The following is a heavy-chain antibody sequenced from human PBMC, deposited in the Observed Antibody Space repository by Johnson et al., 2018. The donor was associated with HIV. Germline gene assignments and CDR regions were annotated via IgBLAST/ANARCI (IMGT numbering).Heavy chain of an antibody. J-gene: IGHJ3*02. Sequence: VQLVESGGELIRPGASLKLSCTASGFSFSAYAMSWVRQAPGKGLEWVSLISDSGGSTHYSESVKGRFTISRDNVKNTLYLQMNSLGVEDTAIYYCVKDLYCIDGVCRTDAFDIWGQGTMVTASA. D-gene: IGHD2-8*01. CDR3: VKDLYCIDGVCRTDAFDI. CDR1: GFSFSAYA. V-gene: IGHV3-23*04. CDR2: ISDSGGST.